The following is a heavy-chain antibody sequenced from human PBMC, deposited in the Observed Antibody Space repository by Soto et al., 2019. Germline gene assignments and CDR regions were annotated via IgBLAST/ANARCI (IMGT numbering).Heavy chain of an antibody. CDR2: ISAYNGNT. CDR1: GYTFTSYG. CDR3: ARGRRGAAAGKARAASGDWFDP. V-gene: IGHV1-18*01. J-gene: IGHJ5*02. Sequence: QVQLVQSGAEVKKPGASVKVSCKASGYTFTSYGISWVRQAPGQGLEWMGWISAYNGNTNYAQKLQGRVTMTTDTSTSTAYMELRSLRSDYTAGYYCARGRRGAAAGKARAASGDWFDPWGQGTLVTVSS. D-gene: IGHD6-13*01.